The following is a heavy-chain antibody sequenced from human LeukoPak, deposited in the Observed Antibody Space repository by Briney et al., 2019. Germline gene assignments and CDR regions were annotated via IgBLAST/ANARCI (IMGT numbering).Heavy chain of an antibody. J-gene: IGHJ5*02. V-gene: IGHV1-46*01. Sequence: ASVKVSCKASGYTFTNNFMHWVRQAPGQGLEWIGIINPSGDNTWYAQKFQGRVTMTRDMATSTDYLEVSSLRSEDTAVYYCARDNSLRDTAWWFDPWGQGTLVTVSS. CDR1: GYTFTNNF. D-gene: IGHD5-24*01. CDR3: ARDNSLRDTAWWFDP. CDR2: INPSGDNT.